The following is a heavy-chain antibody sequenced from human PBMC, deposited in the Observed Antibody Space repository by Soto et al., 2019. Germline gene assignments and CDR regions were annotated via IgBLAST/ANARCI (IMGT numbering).Heavy chain of an antibody. CDR1: GFTFSSSA. D-gene: IGHD4-17*01. V-gene: IGHV3-23*01. J-gene: IGHJ4*02. Sequence: GGSLRLSCAASGFTFSSSAMSWVRQAPGKGLEWVSGVSASGGSTYYADSVKGRFTISRDKSRNTLYLQMNSLRAEDTAVYYCAKAAGFYADYSDYWGQGTVVTVSS. CDR2: VSASGGST. CDR3: AKAAGFYADYSDY.